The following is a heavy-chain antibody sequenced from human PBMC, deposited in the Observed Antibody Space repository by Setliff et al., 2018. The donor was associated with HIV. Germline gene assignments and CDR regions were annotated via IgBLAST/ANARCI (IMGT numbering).Heavy chain of an antibody. D-gene: IGHD1-20*01. J-gene: IGHJ6*03. Sequence: GGSLRLSCAVSGLTFSRYGFHWVRQVPGKGLDWVTFIQYDESNKYYGDSVRGRFAISRDNSKNTLYLQMNSLRSEDTAVYFCAKSFNSGPTNWNIDVWGTGTTVTVSS. CDR2: IQYDESNK. CDR3: AKSFNSGPTNWNIDV. V-gene: IGHV3-30*02. CDR1: GLTFSRYG.